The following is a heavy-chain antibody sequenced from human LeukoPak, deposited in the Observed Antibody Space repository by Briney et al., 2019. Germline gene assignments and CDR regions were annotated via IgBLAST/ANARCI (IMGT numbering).Heavy chain of an antibody. CDR3: ARGIDSSGYYYYSFRWFDP. V-gene: IGHV4-59*01. CDR1: GGSISSYY. J-gene: IGHJ5*02. CDR2: IYYSGST. Sequence: SETLSLTCTVSGGSISSYYWSWIRQPPAKGLEWVGYIYYSGSTNYNPSLKSRVTISVDTSKNQFSLKLSSVTAADTAVYYCARGIDSSGYYYYSFRWFDPWGQGTLVTVSS. D-gene: IGHD3-22*01.